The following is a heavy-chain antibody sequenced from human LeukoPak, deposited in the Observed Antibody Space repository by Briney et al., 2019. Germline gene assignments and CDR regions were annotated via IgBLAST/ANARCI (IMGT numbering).Heavy chain of an antibody. CDR1: GYTFTGYY. CDR2: INPNSGGT. V-gene: IGHV1-2*02. J-gene: IGHJ4*02. CDR3: ARDLGYDTLTGYPEFDY. Sequence: GASVKVSCKASGYTFTGYYMHWVRQAPGQGLEWMGWINPNSGGTNYAQKFQGRVTMTRDTSISTAYMELSRLRSDDTAVYYCARDLGYDTLTGYPEFDYWGQGTLVTVSS. D-gene: IGHD3-9*01.